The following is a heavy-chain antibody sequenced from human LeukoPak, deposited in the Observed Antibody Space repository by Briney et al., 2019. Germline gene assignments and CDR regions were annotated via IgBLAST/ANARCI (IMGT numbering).Heavy chain of an antibody. Sequence: GASVKVSCKASGYSFTNFYMHWVRQAPGQGLEWMGRINPNSGGTNYAQKFQGRVTMTRDTSISTAYMELSRLRSDDTAVYYCARDLNAWYQLLFYWGQGTLVTVSS. CDR1: GYSFTNFY. J-gene: IGHJ4*02. CDR2: INPNSGGT. V-gene: IGHV1-2*06. D-gene: IGHD2-2*01. CDR3: ARDLNAWYQLLFY.